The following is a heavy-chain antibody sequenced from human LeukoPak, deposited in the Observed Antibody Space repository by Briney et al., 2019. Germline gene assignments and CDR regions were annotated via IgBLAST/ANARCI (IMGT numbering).Heavy chain of an antibody. CDR3: ARGGSYYGSGSYPDY. V-gene: IGHV4-61*01. Sequence: PSETLSLTCTVSGASISSSSYYWSWIRQPPGKGLEWIGYIYYSGSTNYNPSLKSRVTISVDTSKNQFSLKLSSVTAADTAVYYCARGGSYYGSGSYPDYWGQGTLVTVSS. D-gene: IGHD3-10*01. CDR1: GASISSSSYY. CDR2: IYYSGST. J-gene: IGHJ4*02.